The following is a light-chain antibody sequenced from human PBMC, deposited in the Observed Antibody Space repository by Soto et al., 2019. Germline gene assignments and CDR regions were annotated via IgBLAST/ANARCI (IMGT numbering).Light chain of an antibody. CDR2: GAS. J-gene: IGKJ5*01. CDR1: QSVSSN. V-gene: IGKV3-15*01. Sequence: EIVMTQSPATLSVSPGERATLSCRASQSVSSNLAWYQQKPGQAPRLLIYGASTRATGIPARFSGSGSGTEFTLTISSLQSEDFAVNYCQQYNNWLGITFGQGTRLEIK. CDR3: QQYNNWLGIT.